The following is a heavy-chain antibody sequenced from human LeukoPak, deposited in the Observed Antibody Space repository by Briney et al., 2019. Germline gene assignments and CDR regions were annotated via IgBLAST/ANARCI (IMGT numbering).Heavy chain of an antibody. V-gene: IGHV4-34*01. CDR3: AREAGSGSPYDY. CDR2: IHHSGSP. J-gene: IGHJ4*02. D-gene: IGHD6-19*01. CDR1: GESHSRFY. Sequence: PSETVSLTYAVCGESHSRFYWSWMRQSPGRGREGIGEIHHSGSPNYNPSLKSRVTISLDPSKNQFSLRVPSVPAADTAVYYCAREAGSGSPYDYWGQGTLVTVSS.